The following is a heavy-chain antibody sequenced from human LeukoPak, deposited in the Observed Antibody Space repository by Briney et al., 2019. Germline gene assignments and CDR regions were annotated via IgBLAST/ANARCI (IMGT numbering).Heavy chain of an antibody. V-gene: IGHV4-39*01. Sequence: AETLSLTCTVSGSSISSSSDYVRWIRQPPGKGLGLIGSIYYTGSTYYNPSLKSRVTISVYTSNNQFSLKLSSETDADPAVYYCARHIPESLCITMVRGVIRSWFDPWGQGTLVTVSS. CDR1: GSSISSSSDY. J-gene: IGHJ5*02. CDR3: ARHIPESLCITMVRGVIRSWFDP. CDR2: IYYTGST. D-gene: IGHD3-10*01.